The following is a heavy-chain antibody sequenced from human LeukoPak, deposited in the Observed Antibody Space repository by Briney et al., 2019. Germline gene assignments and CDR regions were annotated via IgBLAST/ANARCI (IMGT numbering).Heavy chain of an antibody. CDR2: INHSGST. CDR1: GGSFSGYY. J-gene: IGHJ4*02. V-gene: IGHV4-34*01. CDR3: ARRGVVPAANV. Sequence: SETLSLTCAVYGGSFSGYYWSWIRQHPGKGLEWIGEINHSGSTNYNPSLKSRVTISVDTSKNQFSLKLGSVTAADTAVYYCARRGVVPAANVWGQGTLVTVSS. D-gene: IGHD2-2*01.